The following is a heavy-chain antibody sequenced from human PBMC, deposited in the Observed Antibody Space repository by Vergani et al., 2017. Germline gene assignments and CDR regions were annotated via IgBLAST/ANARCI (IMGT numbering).Heavy chain of an antibody. Sequence: QVQLVESGGGVVQPGRSLRLSCAASGFTFSSYGMHWVRQAPGKGLEWVAVIWYDGSNKYYADSVKGRFTISRDNSKNTLYLQMNSLRAEDTAVYYCARDLVVYATREASPIDYWGQGTLVTDSS. V-gene: IGHV3-33*01. CDR3: ARDLVVYATREASPIDY. CDR1: GFTFSSYG. J-gene: IGHJ4*02. D-gene: IGHD2-8*02. CDR2: IWYDGSNK.